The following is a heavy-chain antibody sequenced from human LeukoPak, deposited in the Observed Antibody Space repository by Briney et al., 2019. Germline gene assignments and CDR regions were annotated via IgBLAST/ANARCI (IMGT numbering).Heavy chain of an antibody. CDR3: ARARSSDYYYYGMDV. CDR2: IIPIFGTA. V-gene: IGHV1-69*13. J-gene: IGHJ6*02. Sequence: GASVKVSCKASGGTFISYAISWVRQAPGQGLEWMGGIIPIFGTANYAQKFQGRVTITADESTSTAYMELSSLRSEDTAVYYCARARSSDYYYYGMDVWGQGTTVAVSS. CDR1: GGTFISYA.